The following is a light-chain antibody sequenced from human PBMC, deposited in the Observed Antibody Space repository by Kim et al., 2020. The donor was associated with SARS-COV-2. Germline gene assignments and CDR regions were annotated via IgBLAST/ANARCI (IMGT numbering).Light chain of an antibody. CDR1: SSDVVGYKY. CDR3: SSYIRGSTNYV. CDR2: EVS. J-gene: IGLJ1*01. V-gene: IGLV2-14*01. Sequence: SITISCTGTSSDVVGYKYVSWYQQHPGKAPKLVIYEVSNRPSGVSNRFSGSKSGNTASLTISGLQAEDEADYYCSSYIRGSTNYVFGTGTKVTVL.